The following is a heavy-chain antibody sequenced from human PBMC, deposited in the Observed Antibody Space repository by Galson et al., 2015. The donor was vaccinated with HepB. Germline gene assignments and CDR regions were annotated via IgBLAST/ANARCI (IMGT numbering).Heavy chain of an antibody. CDR3: ARQNCSSTSCYGFGP. D-gene: IGHD2-2*01. CDR1: GYSFTSYW. J-gene: IGHJ5*02. Sequence: SGAEVKKPGESLKISCKGSGYSFTSYWIGWVRQMPGKGLEWMGIIYPGDSDTRYSPSFQGQVTISADKSISTAYLQWSSLKASDTAMYYCARQNCSSTSCYGFGPWGQGTLVTVSS. V-gene: IGHV5-51*01. CDR2: IYPGDSDT.